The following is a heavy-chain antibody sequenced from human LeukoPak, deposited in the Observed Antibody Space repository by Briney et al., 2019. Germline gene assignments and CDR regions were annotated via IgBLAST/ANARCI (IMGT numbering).Heavy chain of an antibody. CDR1: GFTFDDYA. Sequence: PGGSLRLSCAASGFTFDDYAMHWVRQAPGKGLEWVSGISWSSGSIGYADSVKGRFTISRDNAKNSLYLQMNSLRAEDTALYYCAKDPRAYCSSTSCPRGYFDYWGQGTLVTVSS. CDR2: ISWSSGSI. D-gene: IGHD2-2*01. J-gene: IGHJ4*02. CDR3: AKDPRAYCSSTSCPRGYFDY. V-gene: IGHV3-9*01.